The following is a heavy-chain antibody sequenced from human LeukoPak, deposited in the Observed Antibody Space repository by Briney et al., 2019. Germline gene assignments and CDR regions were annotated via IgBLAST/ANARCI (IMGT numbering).Heavy chain of an antibody. CDR3: ARGYSSSWDLFDY. CDR2: IYYSGST. V-gene: IGHV4-39*07. Sequence: SETLSLTCTVSGGSISSSSYYWGWIRQPPGKGLEWIGSIYYSGSTYYNPSLKSRVTISVDTSKNQFSLKLSSVTAADTAVYYCARGYSSSWDLFDYWGQGTLVTVSS. CDR1: GGSISSSSYY. D-gene: IGHD6-13*01. J-gene: IGHJ4*02.